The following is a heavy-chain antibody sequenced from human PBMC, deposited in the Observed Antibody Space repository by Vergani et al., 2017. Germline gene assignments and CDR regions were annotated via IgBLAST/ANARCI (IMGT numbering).Heavy chain of an antibody. CDR3: ARAIGELRTYYYGMDV. Sequence: EVQLVESGGGVVRPGGSLRLSCAASGFTFDDYGMSWVRQAPGKGLEWVSGINWNGGSTGYADSVKGRFTISRDNAKNSLYLQMNSLRAEDTALYYLARAIGELRTYYYGMDVWGQGTTVTVSS. V-gene: IGHV3-20*04. CDR2: INWNGGST. D-gene: IGHD1-7*01. CDR1: GFTFDDYG. J-gene: IGHJ6*02.